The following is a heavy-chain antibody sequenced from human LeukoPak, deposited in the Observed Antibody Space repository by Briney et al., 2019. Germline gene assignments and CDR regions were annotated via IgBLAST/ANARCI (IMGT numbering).Heavy chain of an antibody. D-gene: IGHD5-12*01. Sequence: SETLSLTCTVSGGSISSGGYYWSWIRQHPGKGLEWIGYIYYSGSTYYNPSLKSRVTISVDTSKNQFSLKLSSVTAADRAVYYCAVNGYDYYFDYWGQGTLVTVSS. J-gene: IGHJ4*02. CDR2: IYYSGST. V-gene: IGHV4-31*03. CDR1: GGSISSGGYY. CDR3: AVNGYDYYFDY.